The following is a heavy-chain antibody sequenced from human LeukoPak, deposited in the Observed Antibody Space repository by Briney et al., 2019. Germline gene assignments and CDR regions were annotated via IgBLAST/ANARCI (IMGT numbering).Heavy chain of an antibody. CDR3: AAGGGGSLLFDY. Sequence: GASVKVSCKATGFTFTSSAMQWVRQARGQRLEWIGWIVVGSGNTNYAQKFQERVTITRDMSTSTAYMELSSLRSEDTAVYYCAAGGGGSLLFDYWGQGTLVTVSS. D-gene: IGHD2-15*01. J-gene: IGHJ4*02. CDR2: IVVGSGNT. V-gene: IGHV1-58*02. CDR1: GFTFTSSA.